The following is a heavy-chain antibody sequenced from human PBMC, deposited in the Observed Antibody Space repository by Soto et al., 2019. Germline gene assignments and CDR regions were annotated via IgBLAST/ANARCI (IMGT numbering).Heavy chain of an antibody. Sequence: SETLSLTCAVYGGYFSGYDWSWIRQPPGKGLEWIGEINHSGSTNYNPSLKSRVTISVDTSKNQFSLKLSSVTAADTAVYYCARGRVVGAHPRFMDVWGQGPTVTVSS. D-gene: IGHD1-26*01. V-gene: IGHV4-34*01. CDR2: INHSGST. CDR1: GGYFSGYD. J-gene: IGHJ6*02. CDR3: ARGRVVGAHPRFMDV.